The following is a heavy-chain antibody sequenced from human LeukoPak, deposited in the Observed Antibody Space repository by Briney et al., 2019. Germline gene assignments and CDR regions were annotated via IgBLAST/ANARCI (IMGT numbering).Heavy chain of an antibody. Sequence: GGSLRLSCAASGFTLSSYAMSWVRQTPGKGLEWVSTISDNAYYADSVKGRFTISRDNSKNTLYLQMNSLRAEDTAVYYCAKASHAILQWLVPPFFDYWGQGTLVTVSS. V-gene: IGHV3-23*01. CDR3: AKASHAILQWLVPPFFDY. CDR1: GFTLSSYA. D-gene: IGHD6-19*01. J-gene: IGHJ4*02. CDR2: ISDNA.